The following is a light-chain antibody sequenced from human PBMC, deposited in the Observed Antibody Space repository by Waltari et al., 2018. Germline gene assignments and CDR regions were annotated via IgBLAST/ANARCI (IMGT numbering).Light chain of an antibody. CDR1: SSDIGRYNL. CDR2: EVS. V-gene: IGLV2-23*02. CDR3: CSYAGSVI. Sequence: QSALTQPASVSGSPGQSLTVSCPGTSSDIGRYNLVSWYQQYPGKAPKLMIYEVSKRPSGVSNRFSGSKSGNTASLTISGLQAEDEADYYCCSYAGSVIFGGGTKLTVL. J-gene: IGLJ2*01.